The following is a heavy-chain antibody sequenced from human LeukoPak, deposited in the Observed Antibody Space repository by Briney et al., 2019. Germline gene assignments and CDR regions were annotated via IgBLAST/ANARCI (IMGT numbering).Heavy chain of an antibody. Sequence: GGSLRLSCAASGFTFSSYWMSWVRQAPGKGLEWVANIKQDGSEKYYVDSVKGRFTISRDNAKNSLYLQMNSQRAEDTAVYYCARVRRGSYSAFDIWGQGTMVTVSS. D-gene: IGHD1-26*01. V-gene: IGHV3-7*01. CDR1: GFTFSSYW. CDR3: ARVRRGSYSAFDI. CDR2: IKQDGSEK. J-gene: IGHJ3*02.